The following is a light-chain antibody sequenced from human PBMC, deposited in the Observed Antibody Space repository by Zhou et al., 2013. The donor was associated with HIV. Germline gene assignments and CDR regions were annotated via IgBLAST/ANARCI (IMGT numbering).Light chain of an antibody. V-gene: IGKV1-9*01. J-gene: IGKJ1*01. CDR1: QGISSY. CDR3: LQHNSLPQT. Sequence: DIQLTQSPSFLSASVGDRVTITCRASQGISSYLAWYQQKPGKAPNLLIYAASTLQSGVPSRFSGSGSGTEFTLTISSLQLEDFATYYCLQHNSLPQTFGQGTKVKSN. CDR2: AAS.